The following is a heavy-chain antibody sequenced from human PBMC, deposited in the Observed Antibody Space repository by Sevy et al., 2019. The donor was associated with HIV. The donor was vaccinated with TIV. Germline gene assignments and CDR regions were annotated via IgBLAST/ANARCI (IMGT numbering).Heavy chain of an antibody. CDR3: VKDRCSDAGCPREYCEH. CDR2: VHFDGNEK. J-gene: IGHJ4*02. Sequence: GGSLRLSCAASGFSFSSYGMHWVRQPLGKGLEWVAFVHFDGNEKWYADSGKGRFTISRDNSKSTSFLQMDSLRIEDTAIYYCVKDRCSDAGCPREYCEHWGQGTLVTVSS. D-gene: IGHD2-15*01. CDR1: GFSFSSYG. V-gene: IGHV3-30*02.